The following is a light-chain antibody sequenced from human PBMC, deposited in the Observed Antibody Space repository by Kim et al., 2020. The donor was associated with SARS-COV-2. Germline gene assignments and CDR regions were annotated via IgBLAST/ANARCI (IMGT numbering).Light chain of an antibody. J-gene: IGLJ2*01. CDR2: RDY. CDR1: NIKYKE. CDR3: QVYDSSSTSVV. Sequence: APGQTATITCGGDNIKYKEVQWYQQRPGQAPVLVIYRDYNRAFGIPERFSVSTADNAATLTISRAQVEDEADYYCQVYDSSSTSVVFGGGTKLTVL. V-gene: IGLV3-9*01.